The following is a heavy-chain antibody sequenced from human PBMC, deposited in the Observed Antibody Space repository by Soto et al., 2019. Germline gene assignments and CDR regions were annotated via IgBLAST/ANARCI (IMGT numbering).Heavy chain of an antibody. CDR3: ARRTRGQQLNDAFDI. J-gene: IGHJ3*02. V-gene: IGHV4-39*01. CDR2: IYYSGST. CDR1: GGSISSSSYY. Sequence: SETLSLTCTVSGGSISSSSYYWGWIRQPPGKGLEWIGSIYYSGSTYYNPSLKSRVTISVDTSKNQFSLKLSSVTAADPAVYYCARRTRGQQLNDAFDIWGQGTMVTVSS. D-gene: IGHD6-13*01.